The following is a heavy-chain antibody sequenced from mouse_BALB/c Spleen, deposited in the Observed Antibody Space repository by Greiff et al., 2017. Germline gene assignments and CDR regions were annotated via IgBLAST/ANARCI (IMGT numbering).Heavy chain of an antibody. Sequence: DVQLVESGGGLVKPGGSLKLSCAASGFTFSDYYMYWVRQTPEKRLEWVATISDGGSYTYYPDSVKGRFTISRDNAKNNLYLQMSSLKSEDTAMYYCARGANWVFAYWGQGTLVTVSA. J-gene: IGHJ3*01. D-gene: IGHD4-1*01. CDR1: GFTFSDYY. CDR3: ARGANWVFAY. CDR2: ISDGGSYT. V-gene: IGHV5-4*02.